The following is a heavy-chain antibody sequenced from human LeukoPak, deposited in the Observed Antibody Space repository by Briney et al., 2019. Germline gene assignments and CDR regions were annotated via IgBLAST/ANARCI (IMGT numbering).Heavy chain of an antibody. Sequence: SVKVSCKASGGTFTNYAINWVRQAPGQGLEWMGRIIPILDVTNYAQKFQGRVTITATQSTSTAYMELSSLRSEDTAVYYCARGGGVDILTGFQYWGQGTLVTVSS. J-gene: IGHJ4*02. CDR3: ARGGGVDILTGFQY. CDR1: GGTFTNYA. CDR2: IIPILDVT. V-gene: IGHV1-69*04. D-gene: IGHD3-9*01.